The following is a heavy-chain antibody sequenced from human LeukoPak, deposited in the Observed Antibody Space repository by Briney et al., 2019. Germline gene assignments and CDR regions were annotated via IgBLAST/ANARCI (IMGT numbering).Heavy chain of an antibody. D-gene: IGHD5-24*01. V-gene: IGHV4-59*01. J-gene: IGHJ6*03. CDR3: ARVRMATTPYYYYYMDV. Sequence: SETLSLTCAVYGGSFSGYYWSWIRQPPGKGLEWIGYIYYSGSTNYNPSLKSRVTISVDTSKNQFSLKLSSVTAADTAVYYCARVRMATTPYYYYYMDVWGKGTTVTVSS. CDR1: GGSFSGYY. CDR2: IYYSGST.